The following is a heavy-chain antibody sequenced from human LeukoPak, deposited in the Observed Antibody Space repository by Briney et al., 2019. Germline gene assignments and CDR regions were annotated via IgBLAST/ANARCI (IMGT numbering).Heavy chain of an antibody. CDR3: TKAPLMSCTGAFCYPFDS. CDR2: TVGGRPDT. J-gene: IGHJ4*02. CDR1: GFPFTNYA. V-gene: IGHV3-23*01. Sequence: GGSLRLSCAASGFPFTNYAMSWVRQTPGKGLEWVSATVGGRPDTYHADSVKGRFTVSRDNSRNTLYLQMNNLRIGDSAVYYCTKAPLMSCTGAFCYPFDSWGQGVLVTVSS. D-gene: IGHD2-8*02.